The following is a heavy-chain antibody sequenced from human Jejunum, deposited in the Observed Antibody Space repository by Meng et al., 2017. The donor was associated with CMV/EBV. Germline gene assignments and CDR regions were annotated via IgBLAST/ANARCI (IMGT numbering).Heavy chain of an antibody. V-gene: IGHV3-74*01. D-gene: IGHD4-17*01. CDR1: GLSISDYF. CDR2: INSDGSDT. CDR3: VSVTNG. J-gene: IGHJ4*02. Sequence: GYLRLSWADSGLSISDYFMHWVRQAPGKGLVWVSRINSDGSDTKYADPVKGRFTISRDNAKNTVYLQMNSLRDEDTAIYYCVSVTNGWGQGILVTVSS.